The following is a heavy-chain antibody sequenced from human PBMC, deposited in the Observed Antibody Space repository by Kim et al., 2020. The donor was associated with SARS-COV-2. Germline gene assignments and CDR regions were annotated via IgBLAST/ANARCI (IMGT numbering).Heavy chain of an antibody. Sequence: GGSLRLSCAASGFTFSDYYMSWIRQAPGKGLEWVSYISSSSSYTNYADSVKGRFTISRDNAKNSLYLQMNSLRAEDTAVYYCARDTAAAGTDYYYYGMDVWGQGTTVPVSS. CDR2: ISSSSSYT. V-gene: IGHV3-11*05. CDR1: GFTFSDYY. D-gene: IGHD6-13*01. J-gene: IGHJ6*02. CDR3: ARDTAAAGTDYYYYGMDV.